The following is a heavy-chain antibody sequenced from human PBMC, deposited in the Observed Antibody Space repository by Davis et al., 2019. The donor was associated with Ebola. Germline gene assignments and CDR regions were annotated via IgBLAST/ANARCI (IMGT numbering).Heavy chain of an antibody. V-gene: IGHV1-69*13. CDR3: ARLKLLVSWFDP. Sequence: SVKVSCKASGGTFSSYAISWVRQAPGQGLEWMGGIIPIFGTANYAQKFQGRVTITADESTSTAYMELSSLKASDTAMYYCARLKLLVSWFDPWGQGTLVTVSS. CDR1: GGTFSSYA. CDR2: IIPIFGTA. D-gene: IGHD2-15*01. J-gene: IGHJ5*02.